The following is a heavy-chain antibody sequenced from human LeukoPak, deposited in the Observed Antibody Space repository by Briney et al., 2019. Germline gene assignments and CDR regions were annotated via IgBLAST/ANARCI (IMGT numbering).Heavy chain of an antibody. CDR2: INQDGGEK. V-gene: IGHV3-7*03. D-gene: IGHD6-6*01. CDR1: GFTFSSYW. J-gene: IGHJ4*02. Sequence: GGSLRLSCAASGFTFSSYWMSWVRQAPGKGLEWVANINQDGGEKFYVDSVKGRFTISRDNAKNSVCLQMNSLRAEDTAVYYCARGPNSNWSGLDFWGQGTLLTVSS. CDR3: ARGPNSNWSGLDF.